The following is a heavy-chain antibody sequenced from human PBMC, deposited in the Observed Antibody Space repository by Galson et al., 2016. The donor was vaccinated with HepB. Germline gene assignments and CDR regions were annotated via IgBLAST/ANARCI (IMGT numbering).Heavy chain of an antibody. V-gene: IGHV1-18*01. CDR2: INSYNGNT. Sequence: SVKVSCKASGYTFSNYGINWVRQAPGQGLEWMGWINSYNGNTNYAQKFQGRVTMTADTSTSTAYMELRSLRSDDTAVYYCARGDDILTAYGFDSWGQGTLVTVSS. J-gene: IGHJ4*02. CDR3: ARGDDILTAYGFDS. D-gene: IGHD3-9*01. CDR1: GYTFSNYG.